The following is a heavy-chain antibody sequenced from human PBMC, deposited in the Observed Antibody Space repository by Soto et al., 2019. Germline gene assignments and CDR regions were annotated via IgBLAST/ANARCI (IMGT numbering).Heavy chain of an antibody. CDR1: GYIFTSYD. D-gene: IGHD5-18*01. CDR3: ARGQRGYSCADS. Sequence: QVQLVQSGAEVEKPGASVKVSCKASGYIFTSYDINWVRQATGQRLEWMGWMNPNSGNAGSVQKFQGRVTMTRNTSIGTAYMELSSLRSEDTAVYYCARGQRGYSCADSWGQGTLVSVSS. V-gene: IGHV1-8*02. CDR2: MNPNSGNA. J-gene: IGHJ4*02.